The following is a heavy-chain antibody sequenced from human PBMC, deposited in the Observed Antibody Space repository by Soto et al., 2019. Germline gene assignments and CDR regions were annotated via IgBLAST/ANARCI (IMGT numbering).Heavy chain of an antibody. CDR1: GYTFTNHG. J-gene: IGHJ4*02. D-gene: IGHD3-22*01. Sequence: ASVKVSCKASGYTFTNHGLSWVRQAPGQGPEWMGWISPHNGNTNYAQRFQGRVTMTTDTSTTTAYMELRSLRSDDTAVYFCAGERYESSGPPVYWGQGTLVTVSS. CDR3: AGERYESSGPPVY. CDR2: ISPHNGNT. V-gene: IGHV1-18*04.